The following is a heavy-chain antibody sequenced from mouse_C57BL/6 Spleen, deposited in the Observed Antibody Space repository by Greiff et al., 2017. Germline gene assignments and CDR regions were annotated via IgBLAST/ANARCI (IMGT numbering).Heavy chain of an antibody. CDR1: GFTFSDYY. D-gene: IGHD3-2*01. V-gene: IGHV5-16*01. J-gene: IGHJ2*01. Sequence: EVMLVESEGGLVQPGSSMKLSCTASGFTFSDYYMAWVRQVPEKGLEWVANSNYDGSSTYYLDSLKSRFIISRDNAKNILYLQMSSLKSEDTATYYCARGDSLYFDYWGQGTTLTVSS. CDR2: SNYDGSST. CDR3: ARGDSLYFDY.